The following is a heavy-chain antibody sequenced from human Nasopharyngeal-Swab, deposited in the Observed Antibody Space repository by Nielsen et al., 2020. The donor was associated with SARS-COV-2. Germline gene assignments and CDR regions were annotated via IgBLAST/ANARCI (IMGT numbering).Heavy chain of an antibody. J-gene: IGHJ4*02. CDR3: AKEAAYGDNSEFDY. D-gene: IGHD2-21*01. V-gene: IGHV3-23*01. CDR1: GFTFSSYA. Sequence: GESLKIYCAASGFTFSSYAMSWVRQAPGKGPEWVSRSRGSGGRTEHADSVKGRFTIPRDDSKNALFLQMNSLRAEDTAVYYCAKEAAYGDNSEFDYWGQGTLVTVSS. CDR2: SRGSGGRT.